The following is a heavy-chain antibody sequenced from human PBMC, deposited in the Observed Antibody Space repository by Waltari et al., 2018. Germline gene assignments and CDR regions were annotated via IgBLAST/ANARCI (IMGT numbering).Heavy chain of an antibody. J-gene: IGHJ3*02. CDR2: INHSGST. CDR1: GGSFSGYY. CDR3: ARGLYYYDSSGAFDI. Sequence: QVQLQQWGAGLLTPSETLSLTCAVYGGSFSGYYWSWIRQPPGKGLEWIGEINHSGSTNYNPSLKSRVTISVDTSKNQFSLKLSSVTAADTAVYYCARGLYYYDSSGAFDIWGQGTMVTVSS. V-gene: IGHV4-34*01. D-gene: IGHD3-22*01.